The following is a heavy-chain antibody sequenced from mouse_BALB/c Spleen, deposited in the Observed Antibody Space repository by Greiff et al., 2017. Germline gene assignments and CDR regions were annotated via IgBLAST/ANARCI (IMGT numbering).Heavy chain of an antibody. CDR1: GFTFSNYW. CDR3: TRDYYDYAWFAY. CDR2: IRLKSNNYAT. D-gene: IGHD2-4*01. J-gene: IGHJ3*01. Sequence: EVKLVESGGGLVQPGGSMKLSCVASGFTFSNYWMNWVRQSPEKGLEWVAEIRLKSNNYATHYAESVKGRFTISRDDSKSSVYLQMNNLRAEDTGIYYCTRDYYDYAWFAYWGQGTLVTVSA. V-gene: IGHV6-6*02.